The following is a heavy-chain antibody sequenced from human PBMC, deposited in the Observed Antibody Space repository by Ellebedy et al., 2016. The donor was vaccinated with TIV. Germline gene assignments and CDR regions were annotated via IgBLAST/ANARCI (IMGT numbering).Heavy chain of an antibody. V-gene: IGHV3-64D*06. D-gene: IGHD3-3*01. CDR3: VKDTILDD. CDR1: GFSFSTYP. J-gene: IGHJ4*02. Sequence: GESLKISCSASGFSFSTYPMHWVRQVPGKGLEYVSGISSNGESIYYAESVKGRITISRDNSKNMLFLQMSSLGPDDTAVYFCVKDTILDDWGQGTLVTVSS. CDR2: ISSNGESI.